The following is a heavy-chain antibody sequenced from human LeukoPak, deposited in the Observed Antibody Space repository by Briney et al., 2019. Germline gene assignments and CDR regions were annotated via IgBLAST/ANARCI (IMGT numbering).Heavy chain of an antibody. J-gene: IGHJ4*02. D-gene: IGHD3-22*01. CDR2: ISGSGGST. CDR3: ARDGHDSSGLFDY. V-gene: IGHV3-23*01. Sequence: GGSLRLSCAASGFTFSSYAMSWVRQAPGKGLEWVSAISGSGGSTYYADSVRGRITISRDNSKNMLYLEMNSLRAEDTAVYYCARDGHDSSGLFDYWGQGTLVTVSS. CDR1: GFTFSSYA.